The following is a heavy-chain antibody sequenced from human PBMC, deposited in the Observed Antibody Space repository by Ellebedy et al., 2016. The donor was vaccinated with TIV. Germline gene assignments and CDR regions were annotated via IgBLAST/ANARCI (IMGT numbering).Heavy chain of an antibody. V-gene: IGHV3-21*01. CDR3: ARDMEYDFWSGYYDAFDI. D-gene: IGHD3-3*01. CDR1: GFIFSSYS. Sequence: GGSLRLSXAASGFIFSSYSMNWVRQAPGKGLEWVSSISSSSSYIYYADSVKGRFTISRDNAKNSLYLQMNSLRAEDTAVYYCARDMEYDFWSGYYDAFDIWGQGTMVTVSS. J-gene: IGHJ3*02. CDR2: ISSSSSYI.